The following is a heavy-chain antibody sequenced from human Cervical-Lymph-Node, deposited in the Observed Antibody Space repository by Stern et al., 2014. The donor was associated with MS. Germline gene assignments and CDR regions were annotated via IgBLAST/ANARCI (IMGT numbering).Heavy chain of an antibody. V-gene: IGHV1-69*01. Sequence: QMQLVQSGAEVKKPGSSVKVSCKASGGTFSSYAISWVRQAPGQGLEWMGGILPIFGTANYAQKFQGRVTITADESTSTAYMELSSLRSEDTAVYYCARLERPLSEDGGFDYWGQGTLVTVSS. CDR2: ILPIFGTA. D-gene: IGHD5-24*01. J-gene: IGHJ4*02. CDR3: ARLERPLSEDGGFDY. CDR1: GGTFSSYA.